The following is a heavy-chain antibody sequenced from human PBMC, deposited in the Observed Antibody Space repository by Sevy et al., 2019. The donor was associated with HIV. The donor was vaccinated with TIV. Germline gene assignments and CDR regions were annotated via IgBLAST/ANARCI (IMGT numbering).Heavy chain of an antibody. CDR1: GGTFSSYA. J-gene: IGHJ4*02. V-gene: IGHV1-69*06. D-gene: IGHD3-10*01. Sequence: ASVKVSCKASGGTFSSYAISWVRQAPGQGLEWMGGIIPIFGTENYAQKFQGRVTITADKSTSTAYMELSSLRSEDTAVYYCARDLRYYGSGSYYNLGYWGQGTLVTVSS. CDR2: IIPIFGTE. CDR3: ARDLRYYGSGSYYNLGY.